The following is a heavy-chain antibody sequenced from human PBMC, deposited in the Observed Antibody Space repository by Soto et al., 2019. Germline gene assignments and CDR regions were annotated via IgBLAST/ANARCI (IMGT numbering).Heavy chain of an antibody. V-gene: IGHV3-7*01. J-gene: IGHJ4*02. Sequence: GSLRLSCAASGFTFNTYWMSWVRQAPGKGLEWVANMNRDGSEKNYVDSAKCRFTISGDNAENSLYLQMNNLRAEDTAVYYCARDRGYSTFDYWGQGTLVTVSS. CDR3: ARDRGYSTFDY. CDR2: MNRDGSEK. D-gene: IGHD6-13*01. CDR1: GFTFNTYW.